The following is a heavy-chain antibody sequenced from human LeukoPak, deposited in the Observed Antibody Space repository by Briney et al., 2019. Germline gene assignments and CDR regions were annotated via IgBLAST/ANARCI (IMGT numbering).Heavy chain of an antibody. CDR3: VRDQQWESPHYFDF. J-gene: IGHJ4*02. Sequence: GGSLRLSCVPSGFSFDNYGMSWVRRAPGKGLEWISYFSSRKNIVNYADSVKGRFTISRDKAKTSLYLQMNSLRAEDTAVYYCVRDQQWESPHYFDFWGQGTPVTVSS. CDR1: GFSFDNYG. V-gene: IGHV3-48*01. D-gene: IGHD1-26*01. CDR2: FSSRKNIV.